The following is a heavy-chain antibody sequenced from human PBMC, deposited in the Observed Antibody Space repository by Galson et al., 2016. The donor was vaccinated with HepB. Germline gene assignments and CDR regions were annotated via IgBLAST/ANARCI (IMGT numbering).Heavy chain of an antibody. Sequence: ETLSLTCTVSGGSISSYYWSWIRQPPGKGLEWIGYIYYSGSTNYNPSLKSRGTISVDTSKNQFSLRLSSVTAADTAVYYCARFRGGHDIWGQGTLVTVSS. CDR2: IYYSGST. J-gene: IGHJ4*02. CDR1: GGSISSYY. CDR3: ARFRGGHDI. V-gene: IGHV4-59*01. D-gene: IGHD1-1*01.